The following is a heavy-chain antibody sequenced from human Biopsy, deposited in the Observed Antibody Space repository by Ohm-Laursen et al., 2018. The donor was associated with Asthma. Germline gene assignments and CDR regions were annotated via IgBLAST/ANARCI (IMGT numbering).Heavy chain of an antibody. CDR1: EDTFSSYV. Sequence: SVKVSCNASEDTFSSYVISWVRQAPGQGLEWMGGIMPPFGLTNYAQRFQDRLTINADKSTRTAYMELRRLRSEDSAVYYCARDHCSALWAGVSTDNCYFDYWGQGTLLTVSS. J-gene: IGHJ4*02. CDR3: ARDHCSALWAGVSTDNCYFDY. V-gene: IGHV1-69*10. D-gene: IGHD5/OR15-5a*01. CDR2: IMPPFGLT.